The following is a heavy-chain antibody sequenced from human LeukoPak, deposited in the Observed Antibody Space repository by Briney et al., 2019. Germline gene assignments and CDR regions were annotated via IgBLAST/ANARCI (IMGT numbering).Heavy chain of an antibody. D-gene: IGHD2-2*01. Sequence: GGSLRLSCEASGFTFSNTWMHWFRQAPGKALVWVSRINTDGSTTYADSVKGRFTISRDNAKNTLYLQVHSLSVEDTAVYYCARDRYYAVDVWGQGTTVTVSS. CDR1: GFTFSNTW. CDR3: ARDRYYAVDV. CDR2: INTDGST. V-gene: IGHV3-74*01. J-gene: IGHJ6*02.